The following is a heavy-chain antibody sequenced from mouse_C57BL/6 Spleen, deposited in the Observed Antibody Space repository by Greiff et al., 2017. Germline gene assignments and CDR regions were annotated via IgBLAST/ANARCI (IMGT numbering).Heavy chain of an antibody. CDR3: ARLNWDDAY. Sequence: VQLQQSGPGLVQPSQSLSITCTVSGFSLTSYGVHWVRQSPGKGLEWLGVIWSGGSTDYNAAFISRLSISKDNSKSQVFFKMNSLQADDTAIYYCARLNWDDAYWGQGTLVTVSA. CDR1: GFSLTSYG. D-gene: IGHD4-1*01. CDR2: IWSGGST. V-gene: IGHV2-2*01. J-gene: IGHJ3*01.